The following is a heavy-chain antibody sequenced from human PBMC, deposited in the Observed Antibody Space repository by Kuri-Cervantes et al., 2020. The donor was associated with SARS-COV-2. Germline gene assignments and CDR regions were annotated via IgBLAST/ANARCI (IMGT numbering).Heavy chain of an antibody. J-gene: IGHJ3*02. D-gene: IGHD3-22*01. CDR2: IIPIFRKL. Sequence: SVKVSCKVSGGSFSTYAITWVRQAPGQGLEWMGGIIPIFRKLNYAQKFQGRVTITADEPTTTAYMELSSLKSEDTAVYYFARGDPKPYDSRFVHAFDIWGQGTMVTVSS. CDR1: GGSFSTYA. V-gene: IGHV1-69*13. CDR3: ARGDPKPYDSRFVHAFDI.